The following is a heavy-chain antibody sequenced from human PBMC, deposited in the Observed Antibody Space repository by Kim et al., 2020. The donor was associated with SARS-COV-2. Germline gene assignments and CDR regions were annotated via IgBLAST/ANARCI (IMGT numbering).Heavy chain of an antibody. J-gene: IGHJ6*02. CDR1: GFTFSSYA. D-gene: IGHD4-17*01. CDR3: AKDRSTVTAHGIDV. V-gene: IGHV3-23*01. CDR2: ISGSGGST. Sequence: GGSLRLSCAASGFTFSSYAMSWVRQAPGKGLEWVSAISGSGGSTYYADSVKGRFTISRDNSKNTLYLQMNSLRAEDTAVYYSAKDRSTVTAHGIDVWGQGTTVTFSS.